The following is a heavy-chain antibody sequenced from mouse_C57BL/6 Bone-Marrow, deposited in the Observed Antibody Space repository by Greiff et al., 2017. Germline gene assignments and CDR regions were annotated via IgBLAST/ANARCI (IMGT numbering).Heavy chain of an antibody. D-gene: IGHD1-1*01. CDR1: GFNIKDDY. CDR2: IDPENGDT. Sequence: VQLQQSGAELVRPGASVKLSCTASGFNIKDDYMHWVKQRPEQGLEWIGWIDPENGDTEYASKFQGKATITADTSSNTAYLQLSSLTSEDYAVDYCSSYYDHDYWGQGTTLTVSS. CDR3: SSYYDHDY. V-gene: IGHV14-4*01. J-gene: IGHJ2*01.